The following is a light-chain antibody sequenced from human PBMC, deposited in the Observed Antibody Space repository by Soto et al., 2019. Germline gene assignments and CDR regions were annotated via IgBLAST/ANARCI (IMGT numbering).Light chain of an antibody. CDR3: QHTTDFT. V-gene: IGKV1-5*01. CDR1: QNIERW. Sequence: DIQMTQSPSTLSASVGDRVTITCRASQNIERWLAWYQQKPGKAPKLLLYDVSSLESGVPSRFSGSTSGAESTLTITGLQPDDLGTYYCQHTTDFTFGQGTKVDIK. CDR2: DVS. J-gene: IGKJ2*01.